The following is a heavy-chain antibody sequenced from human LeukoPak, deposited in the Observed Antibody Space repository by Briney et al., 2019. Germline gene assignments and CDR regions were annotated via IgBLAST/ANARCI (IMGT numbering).Heavy chain of an antibody. CDR1: GFTFCNHI. CDR3: ARDAYHCGDLDQ. CDR2: IRFIEPNR. D-gene: IGHD2-21*01. V-gene: IGHV3-30*02. J-gene: IGHJ1*01. Sequence: GGSLRLSSAASGFTFCNHIMHWVRQAPGKGLEWFSFIRFIEPNRHNVDSVKNRLTTSTNNTNNMLYLQKNSLKCDETAVYYCARDAYHCGDLDQWGEGTLVIVSS.